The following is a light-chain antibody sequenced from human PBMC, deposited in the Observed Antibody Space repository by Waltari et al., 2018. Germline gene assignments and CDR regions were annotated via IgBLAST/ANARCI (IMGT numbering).Light chain of an antibody. V-gene: IGLV2-11*01. CDR3: SSNAGYSTWV. CDR2: DVS. CDR1: SSDVGGYDA. Sequence: QSALTQPRSVSGPPGQSVTISCTGTSSDVGGYDAVSWYRQHPGKAPELIIYDVSNRPAGVPDRFSGSKSGNTASLTISGLQADDEADYYCSSNAGYSTWVFGGGTKVTVL. J-gene: IGLJ3*02.